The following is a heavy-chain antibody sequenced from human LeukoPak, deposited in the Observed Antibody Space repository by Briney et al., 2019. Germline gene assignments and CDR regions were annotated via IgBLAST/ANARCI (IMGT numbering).Heavy chain of an antibody. J-gene: IGHJ4*02. CDR3: ARDPGRRVGASYFDY. D-gene: IGHD1-26*01. CDR2: IYYSGST. CDR1: GGSISSGDYY. V-gene: IGHV4-30-4*01. Sequence: TSETLSLTCTVSGGSISSGDYYWSRIRQPPGKGLEWIGYIYYSGSTYYNPSLKSRVTISVDTSKNQFSLKLSSVTAADTAVYYCARDPGRRVGASYFDYWGQGTLVTVSS.